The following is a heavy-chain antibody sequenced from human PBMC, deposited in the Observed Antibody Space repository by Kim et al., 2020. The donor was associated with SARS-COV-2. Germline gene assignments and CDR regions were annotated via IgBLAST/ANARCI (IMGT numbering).Heavy chain of an antibody. J-gene: IGHJ5*02. D-gene: IGHD3-16*01. CDR2: ITKNSGTI. V-gene: IGHV3-48*02. CDR3: ARDRWGGSFDL. CDR1: GFTFSNYD. Sequence: GGSLRLSCVTSGFTFSNYDMNWVRQAPGKGLEWVSFITKNSGTIYYGESVKGRSTISRDNAKNSLYLQMNSLRDEDTAVYYCARDRWGGSFDLWGQGTLVAVSS.